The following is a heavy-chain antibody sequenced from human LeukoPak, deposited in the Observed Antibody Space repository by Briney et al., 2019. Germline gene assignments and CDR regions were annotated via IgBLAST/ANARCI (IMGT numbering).Heavy chain of an antibody. CDR1: GRWISRYY. J-gene: IGHJ4*02. Sequence: LSLTCPVCGRWISRYYWSWIQQPGGRGLEWMGRIYTSGSTNYTPSLKTRVTMSVDTSKTQSSLKLSSVTAADTAVYYCARVGRYGGNSDSYFDYWGPGTLVTVSS. D-gene: IGHD4-23*01. V-gene: IGHV4-4*07. CDR3: ARVGRYGGNSDSYFDY. CDR2: IYTSGST.